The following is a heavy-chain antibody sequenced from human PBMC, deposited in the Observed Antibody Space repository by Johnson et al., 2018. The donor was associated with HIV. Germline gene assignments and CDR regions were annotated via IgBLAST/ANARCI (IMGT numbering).Heavy chain of an antibody. CDR1: GFTFSDYN. V-gene: IGHV3-11*04. J-gene: IGHJ3*02. CDR3: ARVGYCSGGSCFSGAFDI. D-gene: IGHD2-15*01. CDR2: ISRSGTTI. Sequence: QVQLVESGGGLVQPGGSLRLSCATSGFTFSDYNMNWIRQAPGKGLEWISYISRSGTTIYYADSVKGRFTMSRDNSKNTLYLQMNSLRVGDTAVYYCARVGYCSGGSCFSGAFDIWGQGTMVTVSS.